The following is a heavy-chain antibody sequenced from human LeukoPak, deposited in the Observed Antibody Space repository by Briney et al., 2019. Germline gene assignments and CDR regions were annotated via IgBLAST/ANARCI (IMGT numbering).Heavy chain of an antibody. CDR1: GFTFINYS. D-gene: IGHD1-26*01. V-gene: IGHV3-21*01. CDR3: ATPRGSGSYLAFDY. Sequence: GGSLRLSCAASGFTFINYSINWVRQAPGKGLEWVSSIGTNGTHILYADSVKGRFTISRDNAKNSVYLQMNSLRAEDTAVYYCATPRGSGSYLAFDYWGQGTLVTVSS. J-gene: IGHJ4*02. CDR2: IGTNGTHI.